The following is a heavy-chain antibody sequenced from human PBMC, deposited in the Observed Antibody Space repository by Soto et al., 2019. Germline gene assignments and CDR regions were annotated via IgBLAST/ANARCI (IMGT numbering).Heavy chain of an antibody. Sequence: QVQLVQSGAEVQKPGSSVKVSCKASGGTFSSYAISWVRQAPGQGLEWMGGIIPIFGTANYAQKFQGRVTITADESTSTAYMELSSLRSEDTAVYYCARGGSAIFGVVITRGMDVWGQGTTVTVSS. CDR1: GGTFSSYA. D-gene: IGHD3-3*01. CDR2: IIPIFGTA. V-gene: IGHV1-69*01. J-gene: IGHJ6*02. CDR3: ARGGSAIFGVVITRGMDV.